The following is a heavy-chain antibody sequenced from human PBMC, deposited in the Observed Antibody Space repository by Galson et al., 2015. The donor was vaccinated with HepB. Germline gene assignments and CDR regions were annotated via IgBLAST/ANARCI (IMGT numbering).Heavy chain of an antibody. D-gene: IGHD5-24*01. CDR3: ARDLGEVEMATMGLGYFDY. V-gene: IGHV3-21*01. Sequence: SLRLSCAASGFTFSSYSMNWVRQAPGKGLEWVSSISSSSSYIYYADSVKGRLTISRDNAKNSLYLQMNSLRAEDTAVYYCARDLGEVEMATMGLGYFDYWGQGTLVTVSS. CDR2: ISSSSSYI. J-gene: IGHJ4*02. CDR1: GFTFSSYS.